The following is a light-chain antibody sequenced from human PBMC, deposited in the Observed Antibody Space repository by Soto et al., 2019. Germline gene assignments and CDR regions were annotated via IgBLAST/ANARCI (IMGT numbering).Light chain of an antibody. CDR1: SSDIGGYNS. V-gene: IGLV2-14*01. CDR3: SSYTRGNTYV. CDR2: EVT. Sequence: QSALTQPASVSGSPGQSITISCTGTSSDIGGYNSVSWYQQHPRKAPKLMIYEVTNRPSGISNRFSGSKSGNTASLTISGLQAEDEADYHCSSYTRGNTYVFGTGTKLTVL. J-gene: IGLJ1*01.